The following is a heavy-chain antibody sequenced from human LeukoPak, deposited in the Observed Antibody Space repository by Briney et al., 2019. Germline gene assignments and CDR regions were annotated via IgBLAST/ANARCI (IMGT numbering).Heavy chain of an antibody. CDR1: GYTFSGHY. D-gene: IGHD4-17*01. Sequence: ASVKVSCKASGYTFSGHYMHWIRQAPGQGLEWMGWINAESGETKYAQKFQGRVTMTRDTSISTAYMELSRLRSDDTAVYYCTTGYAFYSYMDVWGKGTTVTISS. CDR3: TTGYAFYSYMDV. J-gene: IGHJ6*03. CDR2: INAESGET. V-gene: IGHV1-2*02.